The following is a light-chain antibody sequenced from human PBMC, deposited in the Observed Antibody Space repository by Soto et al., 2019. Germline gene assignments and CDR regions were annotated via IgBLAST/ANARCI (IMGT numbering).Light chain of an antibody. J-gene: IGKJ3*01. CDR2: GTS. V-gene: IGKV3-20*01. CDR1: QSVSSSY. Sequence: EFVLTQSPGTLSLSPGERATLSCRASQSVSSSYLAWYQQKPGQAPRLLIYGTSGRATGIPDRFSGSGSGTDFTLTISRLEPEDFAVYYCQQYGSSPMFTFGPGTKVDIK. CDR3: QQYGSSPMFT.